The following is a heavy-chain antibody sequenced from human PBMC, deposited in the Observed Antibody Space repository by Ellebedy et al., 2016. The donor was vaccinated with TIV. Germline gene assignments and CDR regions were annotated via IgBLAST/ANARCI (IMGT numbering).Heavy chain of an antibody. CDR2: IKSDGRST. D-gene: IGHD2/OR15-2a*01. V-gene: IGHV3-74*01. Sequence: GESLKISCAASRFIFSTYWMHWVRQVPGKGLVWVSRIKSDGRSTAYADSVKGRFTISRDNAKNTLYLQMNSLRAEDTAVYYCASNKYWGQGTLVTVSS. J-gene: IGHJ4*02. CDR3: ASNKY. CDR1: RFIFSTYW.